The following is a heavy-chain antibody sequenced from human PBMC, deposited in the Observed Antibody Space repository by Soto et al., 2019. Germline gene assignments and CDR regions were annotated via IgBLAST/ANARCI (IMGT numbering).Heavy chain of an antibody. CDR1: GGSICSYY. V-gene: IGHV4-4*07. D-gene: IGHD1-26*01. Sequence: PSDTLYLTCTVSGGSICSYYWSWFRQPAGKGLEWIGRIYTSGSTNYNPSLKSRVTMSVDTSKNQFSRKLSTVTAADPAGFCRASVTRLLGAGANTYGMDVWGQGTTVTVSS. CDR3: ASVTRLLGAGANTYGMDV. CDR2: IYTSGST. J-gene: IGHJ6*02.